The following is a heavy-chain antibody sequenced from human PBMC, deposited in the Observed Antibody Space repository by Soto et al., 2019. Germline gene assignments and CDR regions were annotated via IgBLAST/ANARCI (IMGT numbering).Heavy chain of an antibody. D-gene: IGHD1-1*01. CDR3: ARASAHIQVETFDY. CDR2: ISPTSCAI. Sequence: EVHLVESGGGLVKSGGSLRVSCTASGFTFSDYSMHWVRQAPGKGLEWVSSISPTSCAIYYADSVKGRFTFSRDNAKNSLFLQMNSLRAEDTAVYSLARASAHIQVETFDYWGQGTLVTVSS. CDR1: GFTFSDYS. V-gene: IGHV3-21*01. J-gene: IGHJ4*02.